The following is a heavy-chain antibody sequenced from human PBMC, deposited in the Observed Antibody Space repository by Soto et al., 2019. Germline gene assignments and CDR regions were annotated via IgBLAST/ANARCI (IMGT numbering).Heavy chain of an antibody. Sequence: SETLSLTCAVSGGSISSGGYSWSWIRQPPGKGLEWIGYIYHSGSTYYNPSLKSRVTISVDRSKNQFSLKLSSVTAADTAVYYCARARDFWSGYYPLDYGMDVWGQGTTVTVSS. CDR2: IYHSGST. CDR1: GGSISSGGYS. V-gene: IGHV4-30-2*01. D-gene: IGHD3-3*01. J-gene: IGHJ6*02. CDR3: ARARDFWSGYYPLDYGMDV.